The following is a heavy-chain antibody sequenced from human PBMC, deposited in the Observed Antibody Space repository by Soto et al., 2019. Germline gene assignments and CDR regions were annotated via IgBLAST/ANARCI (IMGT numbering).Heavy chain of an antibody. CDR1: GFTFSSYA. V-gene: IGHV3-23*01. Sequence: GGSLRLSCAASGFTFSSYAMSWVRQAPGKGLEWVSAISGSGGSTYYADSVKGRFTISRDNSKNTLYLQMNSLRAEDTAVYYWAKAPPRIVVVTSTGDYWGQETLVTVSS. D-gene: IGHD3-22*01. CDR3: AKAPPRIVVVTSTGDY. J-gene: IGHJ4*02. CDR2: ISGSGGST.